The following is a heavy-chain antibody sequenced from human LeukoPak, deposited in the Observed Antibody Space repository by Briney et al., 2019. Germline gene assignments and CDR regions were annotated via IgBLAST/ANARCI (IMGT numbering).Heavy chain of an antibody. CDR2: IGYSGTT. CDR1: GGSISSTTYY. D-gene: IGHD3-16*01. Sequence: KPSETLSLTCTVSGGSISSTTYYWGWIRQAPGKGLEWIGTIGYSGTTHYNPSLKSGTTISMDTSKQQFSLKLTSVTAADTALYYCARHGGGLAYFFDYWGPGTLVTVSS. J-gene: IGHJ4*02. CDR3: ARHGGGLAYFFDY. V-gene: IGHV4-39*01.